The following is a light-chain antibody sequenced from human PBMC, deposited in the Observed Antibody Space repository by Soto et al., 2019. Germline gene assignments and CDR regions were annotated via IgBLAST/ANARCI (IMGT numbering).Light chain of an antibody. CDR1: QSLSSSY. J-gene: IGKJ1*01. Sequence: EIVLTQSPGTLSLSPGERATLYCRASQSLSSSYLAWYQQKPGQAPRLLIYGTSIRATGIPDRFSGSGSGTDFTLTITRLEPEDFAVYYCQRFGTSPPWTFGQGTKVDI. CDR3: QRFGTSPPWT. CDR2: GTS. V-gene: IGKV3-20*01.